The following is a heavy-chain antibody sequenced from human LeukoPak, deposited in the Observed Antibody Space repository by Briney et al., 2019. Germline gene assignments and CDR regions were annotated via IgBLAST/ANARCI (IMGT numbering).Heavy chain of an antibody. J-gene: IGHJ4*02. V-gene: IGHV3-23*01. D-gene: IGHD1-14*01. Sequence: PGGSLRLSCAASGFTFSSYAMSWVRQAPGKGLEWVSAIGVSGGSTYYADSVKGRFTISRDNSTNTLYLQMGSLRVEDTALYYCAREEPAGSIDYWGQGTLVTVSS. CDR2: IGVSGGST. CDR3: AREEPAGSIDY. CDR1: GFTFSSYA.